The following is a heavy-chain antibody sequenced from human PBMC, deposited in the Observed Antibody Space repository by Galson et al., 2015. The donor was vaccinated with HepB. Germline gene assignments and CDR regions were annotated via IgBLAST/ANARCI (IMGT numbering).Heavy chain of an antibody. CDR1: GFSISNYE. CDR2: ISTNGGVM. CDR3: TRADVVTEYFSGL. J-gene: IGHJ4*02. D-gene: IGHD3-9*01. Sequence: SLRLSCAASGFSISNYELHWVRQAPGKGLEWISYISTNGGVMSNADTAKGRFTVPRDNAKKSLYLHMTSLRAEDTAVYYCTRADVVTEYFSGLWGQGTLVTVSS. V-gene: IGHV3-48*03.